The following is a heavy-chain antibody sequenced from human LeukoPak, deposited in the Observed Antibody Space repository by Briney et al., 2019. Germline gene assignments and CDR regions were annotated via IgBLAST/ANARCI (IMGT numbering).Heavy chain of an antibody. CDR2: IYYSGST. CDR1: GGSISSSSYY. Sequence: SETLSLTCTVSGGSISSSSYYWGWIRQPPGKGLEWIGSIYYSGSTYYNPSLKSRVTISVDTSKNQFSLKLSSVTAADTAVYYCARLSVDTARFDYWGQGTLVTVSS. D-gene: IGHD5-18*01. CDR3: ARLSVDTARFDY. J-gene: IGHJ4*02. V-gene: IGHV4-39*07.